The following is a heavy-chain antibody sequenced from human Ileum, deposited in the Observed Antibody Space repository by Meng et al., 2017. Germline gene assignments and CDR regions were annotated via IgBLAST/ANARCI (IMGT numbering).Heavy chain of an antibody. CDR1: GFTFSSYA. D-gene: IGHD5-12*01. J-gene: IGHJ4*02. V-gene: IGHV3-23*01. CDR3: ANGYSPDY. CDR2: INSGGGGT. Sequence: GESLKISCAASGFTFSSYAMRWVRQAPGKGLEWVSGINSGGGGTYYADSVKGRFTISRDNSKNTLYLQMNSLRVEDTAVFYCANGYSPDYWGQGTLVTVSS.